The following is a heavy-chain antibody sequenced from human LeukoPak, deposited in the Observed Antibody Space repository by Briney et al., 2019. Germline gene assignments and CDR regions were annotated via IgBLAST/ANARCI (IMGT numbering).Heavy chain of an antibody. J-gene: IGHJ4*02. CDR3: ARDYRVGCTSDDCYPIDY. D-gene: IGHD2-21*02. CDR1: GFTFSSYA. Sequence: GRSLRLSCAASGFTFSSYAMHWVRQAPGKGLEWVAVISYEASNQYYADSVRGRFTISRDNSKNTLSLQMNSLRDEDTALYYCARDYRVGCTSDDCYPIDYWGQGTLVTVSS. CDR2: ISYEASNQ. V-gene: IGHV3-30*01.